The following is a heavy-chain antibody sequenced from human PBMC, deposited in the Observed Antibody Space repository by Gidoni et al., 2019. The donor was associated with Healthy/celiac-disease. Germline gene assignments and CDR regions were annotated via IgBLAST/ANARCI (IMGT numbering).Heavy chain of an antibody. CDR1: GYTGTSYG. J-gene: IGHJ6*02. V-gene: IGHV1-18*01. CDR2: ISAYTGNT. Sequence: QVQLVQSGAEVKKPGASVKVYCKASGYTGTSYGISWVRQAPGQGLEWMGWISAYTGNTNHAQKLQGRVTMTPDTSTSTAYMELRRLRSDDTAVYYCARGALATEAYYYYYGMDVWGQGTTVTVSS. CDR3: ARGALATEAYYYYYGMDV. D-gene: IGHD1-26*01.